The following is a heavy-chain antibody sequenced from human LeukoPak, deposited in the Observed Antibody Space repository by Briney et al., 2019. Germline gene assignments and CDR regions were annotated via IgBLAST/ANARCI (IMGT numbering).Heavy chain of an antibody. CDR2: IKYDGIEK. CDR1: GFTFSRYW. Sequence: GGSLRLSCAASGFTFSRYWMSWVRQAPGKGLEWVANIKYDGIEKYHVDSVKGRFTISRDNSKNTLYLQMNSLRAEDTAVYYCAKARDIVATFDYWGQGTLVTVSS. CDR3: AKARDIVATFDY. D-gene: IGHD5-12*01. V-gene: IGHV3-7*05. J-gene: IGHJ4*02.